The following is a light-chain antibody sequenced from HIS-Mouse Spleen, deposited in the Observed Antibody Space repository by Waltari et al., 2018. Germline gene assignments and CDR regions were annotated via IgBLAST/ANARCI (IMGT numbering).Light chain of an antibody. CDR1: QSVSSY. CDR3: QQRSNWPQEFT. Sequence: EIVFTQAPATLSLSPGETATLSCRRSQSVSSYLAWYQQKPGQAPRLLIYDASTRATGIPARFSGNGSGTDFPLTISSLEPEDFAVYYCQQRSNWPQEFTFGPGTKVDIK. V-gene: IGKV3-11*01. J-gene: IGKJ3*01. CDR2: DAS.